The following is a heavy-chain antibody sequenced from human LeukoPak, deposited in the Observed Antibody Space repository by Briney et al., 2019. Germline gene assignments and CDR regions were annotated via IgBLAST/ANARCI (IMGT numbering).Heavy chain of an antibody. J-gene: IGHJ5*02. CDR2: IYWDDEK. CDR1: GFSLSTSGVG. Sequence: SGPTLVNPTLTLTLTCTFSGFSLSTSGVGVGWIRQPPGKALEWLALIYWDDEKRYSPSLKSRLTITKDTSKNQVVLTMTNRDPVDTATYYCAQQYSDYGDYWFDPWGQGTLVTVSS. V-gene: IGHV2-5*02. D-gene: IGHD3-16*01. CDR3: AQQYSDYGDYWFDP.